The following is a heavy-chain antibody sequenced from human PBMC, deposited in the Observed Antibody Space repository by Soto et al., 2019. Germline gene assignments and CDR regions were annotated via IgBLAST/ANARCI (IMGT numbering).Heavy chain of an antibody. J-gene: IGHJ4*02. V-gene: IGHV3-23*01. Sequence: EVQLLESGGGLVQPGGSLRLSCTASGFTFRDYVMTWVRQAPGKGLESVSGIYGSGGGIQYADSVKGRFTISRDNYRNTLYLQMNSLRDEDTAVYYCAKDLVSGDGLWLMDEWGQGTLVTVSP. CDR1: GFTFRDYV. CDR3: AKDLVSGDGLWLMDE. CDR2: IYGSGGGI. D-gene: IGHD2-21*02.